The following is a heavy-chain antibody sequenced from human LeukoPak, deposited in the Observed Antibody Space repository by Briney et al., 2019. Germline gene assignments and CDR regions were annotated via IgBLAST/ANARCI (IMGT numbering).Heavy chain of an antibody. J-gene: IGHJ4*02. V-gene: IGHV1-2*02. D-gene: IGHD6-6*01. CDR2: INPNSGGT. Sequence: ASVKVSCKASGYTFTGYYMHWVRQAPGQGLEWMGWINPNSGGTNYAQKFQGRVTMTRDTSISTAYMELSRLRSDDTAVYYCARDSPYGSSYDYWAQGPLVTVPS. CDR3: ARDSPYGSSYDY. CDR1: GYTFTGYY.